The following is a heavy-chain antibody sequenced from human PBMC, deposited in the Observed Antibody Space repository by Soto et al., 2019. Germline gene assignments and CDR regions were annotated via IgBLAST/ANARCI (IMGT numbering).Heavy chain of an antibody. J-gene: IGHJ4*02. CDR3: TREADYIGVTYRRGFDY. V-gene: IGHV1-46*03. Sequence: QVQLVQSGAEVKKPGASVKVSCRASGYTFTSQYIHWVRQAPGQGLEWMGIINPSISTTTYAQKFQGRVTMTRDTSTSTVYMELSSLRSEDTAVYYCTREADYIGVTYRRGFDYWGQGTLVTVST. CDR2: INPSISTT. CDR1: GYTFTSQY. D-gene: IGHD3-16*02.